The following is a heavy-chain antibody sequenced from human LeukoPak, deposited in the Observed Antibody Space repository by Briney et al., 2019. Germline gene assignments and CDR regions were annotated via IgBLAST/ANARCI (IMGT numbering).Heavy chain of an antibody. D-gene: IGHD3-22*01. V-gene: IGHV3-15*01. J-gene: IGHJ4*02. Sequence: PGGSLRLSCAASGFTFSNAWMSWVRQAPGKGLEWVGRIKSKTDGGTTDYAAPVKGRFTISRDDSKNTLYLQMNSLKTEDTAVYYCTTDLSYDSSGYYDYWGQGTLVTVSS. CDR2: IKSKTDGGTT. CDR1: GFTFSNAW. CDR3: TTDLSYDSSGYYDY.